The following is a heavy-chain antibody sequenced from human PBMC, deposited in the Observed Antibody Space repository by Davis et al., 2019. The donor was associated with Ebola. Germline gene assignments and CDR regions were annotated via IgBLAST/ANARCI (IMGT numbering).Heavy chain of an antibody. V-gene: IGHV3-7*03. CDR2: INPDAREI. J-gene: IGHJ4*02. CDR3: ATVRYDLGQAY. CDR1: GFIFNSYC. Sequence: GGSLRLSCAASGFIFNSYCMTWVRQAPGKGLEWVANINPDAREINYVDSVRGRFTISRDNGKNSLYLQMNSLRVDDTAVYYCATVRYDLGQAYWGQGTLVTVSS. D-gene: IGHD3-10*02.